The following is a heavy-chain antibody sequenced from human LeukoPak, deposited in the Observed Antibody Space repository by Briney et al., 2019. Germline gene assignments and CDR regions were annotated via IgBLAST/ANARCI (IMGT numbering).Heavy chain of an antibody. CDR1: GGSISSYY. V-gene: IGHV4-34*01. J-gene: IGHJ5*02. CDR2: INHSGST. CDR3: ARFRAAAGIVANWFDP. Sequence: SETLSLTCTVSGGSISSYYWSWIRQPPGKGLEWIGEINHSGSTNYNPSLKSRVTISVDTSKNQFSLKLSSVTAADTAVYYCARFRAAAGIVANWFDPWGQGTLVTVSS. D-gene: IGHD6-13*01.